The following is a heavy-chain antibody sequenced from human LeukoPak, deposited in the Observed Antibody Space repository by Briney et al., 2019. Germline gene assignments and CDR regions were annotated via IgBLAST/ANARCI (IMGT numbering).Heavy chain of an antibody. CDR1: GGSFSGYY. CDR3: ASNSGSYYAFDI. J-gene: IGHJ3*02. D-gene: IGHD1-26*01. Sequence: PSETLSLTCAVYGGSFSGYYWSWIRQPPGKGLEWTGEINHSGSANYNPSLKSRVTISVDTSKNQFSLKLTSVTAADTAVYYCASNSGSYYAFDIWGQGTMVTVSS. CDR2: INHSGSA. V-gene: IGHV4-34*01.